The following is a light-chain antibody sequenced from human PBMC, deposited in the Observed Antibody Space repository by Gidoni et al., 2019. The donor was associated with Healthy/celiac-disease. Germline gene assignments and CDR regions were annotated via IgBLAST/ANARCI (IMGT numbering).Light chain of an antibody. Sequence: QSALTQPSSVSESPGPSITISCTGTSSDVCGYNYVSWYPQHPGKAPKLMIYEVSNRPSGVSNRFSGSKSGNTASLTISGLQAEDEADYYCSSYTSSSTYVVFGGGTKLTVL. CDR2: EVS. J-gene: IGLJ2*01. CDR3: SSYTSSSTYVV. CDR1: SSDVCGYNY. V-gene: IGLV2-14*01.